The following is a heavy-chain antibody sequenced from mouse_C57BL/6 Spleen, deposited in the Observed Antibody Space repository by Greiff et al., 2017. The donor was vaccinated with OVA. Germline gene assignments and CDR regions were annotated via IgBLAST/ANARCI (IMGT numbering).Heavy chain of an antibody. V-gene: IGHV1-64*01. Sequence: QVHVKQPGAELVKPGASVKLSCKASGYTFTSYWMHWVKQRPGQGLEWIGMIHPNSGSTNYNEKFKSKATLTVDKSSSTAYMQLSSLTSEDSAVYYCARYDGSPFAYWGQGTLVTVSA. CDR2: IHPNSGST. D-gene: IGHD2-3*01. J-gene: IGHJ3*01. CDR3: ARYDGSPFAY. CDR1: GYTFTSYW.